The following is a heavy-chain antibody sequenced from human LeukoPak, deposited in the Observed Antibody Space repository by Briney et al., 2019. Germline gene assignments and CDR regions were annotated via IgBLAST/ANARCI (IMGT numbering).Heavy chain of an antibody. CDR3: ARVIQDGYNFMDV. V-gene: IGHV1-18*04. J-gene: IGHJ6*02. CDR2: ISAYNGNT. D-gene: IGHD1-1*01. CDR1: GYTFTGYY. Sequence: ASVKVSCKASGYTFTGYYMHWVRQAPGQGLEWMGWISAYNGNTNYAQKLQGRVTMTTDTSTSTAYMELRSLRSDDTAVYYCARVIQDGYNFMDVWGQGTTVTVSS.